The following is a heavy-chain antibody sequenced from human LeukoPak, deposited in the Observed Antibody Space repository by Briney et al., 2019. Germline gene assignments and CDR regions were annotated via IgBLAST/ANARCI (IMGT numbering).Heavy chain of an antibody. V-gene: IGHV1-2*02. J-gene: IGHJ4*02. CDR3: ARAVRVITDFDC. CDR1: GYTFTGYN. CDR2: TNPNGGGT. D-gene: IGHD2-21*01. Sequence: ASVTVSCKASGYTFTGYNIHWMRQPPGQGLAWMGWTNPNGGGTNNAQKFQGRVTMTMDTSITTVYMEVRGLTPDDTAVYYCARAVRVITDFDCWGQGNLVTVSS.